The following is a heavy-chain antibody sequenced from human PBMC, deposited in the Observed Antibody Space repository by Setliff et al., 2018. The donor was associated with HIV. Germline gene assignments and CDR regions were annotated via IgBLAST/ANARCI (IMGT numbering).Heavy chain of an antibody. V-gene: IGHV1-8*02. Sequence: ASVKVSCKASGYTFTTYDINWVRQATGQGLEWMGWMNPNSGNTGYAQKFQGRVTMTRNTSISTAYMELSSLKSEDTAVYYCARIYYDSGGFYRDAFDIWGQGTMVTVS. CDR1: GYTFTTYD. CDR3: ARIYYDSGGFYRDAFDI. J-gene: IGHJ3*02. CDR2: MNPNSGNT. D-gene: IGHD3-22*01.